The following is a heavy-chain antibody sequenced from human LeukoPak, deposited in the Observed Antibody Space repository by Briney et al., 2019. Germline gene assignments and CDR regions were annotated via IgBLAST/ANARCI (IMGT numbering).Heavy chain of an antibody. CDR1: GYTLTELS. CDR2: IIPIFGTA. Sequence: ASVKVSCKVSGYTLTELSMHWVRQAPGQGLEWMGGIIPIFGTANYAQKFQGRVTITADESTSTAYMELSSLRSEDTAVYYCATHSSGYDYYYYMDVWGKGTTVTISS. CDR3: ATHSSGYDYYYYMDV. J-gene: IGHJ6*03. V-gene: IGHV1-69*13. D-gene: IGHD5-12*01.